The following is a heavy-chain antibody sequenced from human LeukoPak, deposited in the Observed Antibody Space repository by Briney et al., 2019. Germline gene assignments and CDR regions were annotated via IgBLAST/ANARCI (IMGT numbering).Heavy chain of an antibody. CDR2: ISGSGGST. J-gene: IGHJ3*02. Sequence: ETLSLTCTVSGGSISSYYWSWVRQAPGKGLEWVSAISGSGGSTYYADSVKGRFTISRDNSKNTLYLQMNSLRAEDTAVYYCAKDPWEGFDAFDIWGQGTMVTVSS. V-gene: IGHV3-23*01. CDR3: AKDPWEGFDAFDI. D-gene: IGHD1-26*01. CDR1: GGSISSYY.